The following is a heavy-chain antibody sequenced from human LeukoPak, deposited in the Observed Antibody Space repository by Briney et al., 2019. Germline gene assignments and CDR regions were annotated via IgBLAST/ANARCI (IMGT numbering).Heavy chain of an antibody. J-gene: IGHJ4*02. V-gene: IGHV4-59*01. Sequence: SETLSLTCTVSGGSISSYYWSWIRQPPGKGLEWIGYIYYSGSTNYNPSLKSRVTISVDTSKNQFSLKLSSVTAADTAVYYCARGLGLSWSEYYFDYWGQGTLVTVSS. CDR2: IYYSGST. CDR3: ARGLGLSWSEYYFDY. D-gene: IGHD3-3*01. CDR1: GGSISSYY.